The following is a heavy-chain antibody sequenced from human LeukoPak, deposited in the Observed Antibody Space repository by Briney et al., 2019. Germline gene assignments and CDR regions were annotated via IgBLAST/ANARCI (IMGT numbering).Heavy chain of an antibody. CDR2: ISAYNGNA. V-gene: IGHV1-18*04. CDR3: AREGYNYGWYFDL. D-gene: IGHD3-22*01. J-gene: IGHJ2*01. CDR1: GYTLTSYG. Sequence: ASVKVSCKASGYTLTSYGISSVRQAPGQGLEWMGWISAYNGNANYAQKLQGRVTMTTDTSTSTAYMELRSLRSDDTAVYYCAREGYNYGWYFDLWGRGTVVTVSS.